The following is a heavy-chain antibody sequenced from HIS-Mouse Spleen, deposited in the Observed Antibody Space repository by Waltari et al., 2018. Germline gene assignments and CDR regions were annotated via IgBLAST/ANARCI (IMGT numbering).Heavy chain of an antibody. CDR3: ARHYYYGSGSYYFDY. V-gene: IGHV3-53*02. Sequence: EVQLVETGGGLIQPGGSLRLSCAASGFNVRSNYMCWVRQAPGKGLEWVSVIYSGGSTYYADSVKGRFTISRDNSKNTLYLQMNSLRAEDTAVYYCARHYYYGSGSYYFDYWARERWSPSPQ. J-gene: IGHJ4*02. CDR1: GFNVRSNY. D-gene: IGHD3-10*01. CDR2: IYSGGST.